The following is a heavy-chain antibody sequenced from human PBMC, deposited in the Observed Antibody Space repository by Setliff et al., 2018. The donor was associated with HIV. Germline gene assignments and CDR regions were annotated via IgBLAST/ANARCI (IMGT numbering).Heavy chain of an antibody. D-gene: IGHD2-2*01. J-gene: IGHJ4*02. Sequence: GGSLRLSCVGSGLTFDDYAMHWVRQAPGKGLEWVSAINWNSGSIGYAVSVMGRFTVSRDNAKNSLYLQMNSLRTEDTALYYCVKGDCTSSSCELESWGQGTLVTVSS. CDR3: VKGDCTSSSCELES. CDR2: INWNSGSI. CDR1: GLTFDDYA. V-gene: IGHV3-9*01.